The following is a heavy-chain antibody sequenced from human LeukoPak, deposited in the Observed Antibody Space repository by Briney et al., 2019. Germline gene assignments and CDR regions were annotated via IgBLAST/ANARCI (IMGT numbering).Heavy chain of an antibody. CDR1: GFTFSSYS. CDR2: ISYDGSNK. V-gene: IGHV3-30*18. CDR3: AKDGVVQWLAYYLDY. J-gene: IGHJ4*02. D-gene: IGHD6-19*01. Sequence: GGSLRLSCAASGFTFSSYSMNWVRQTPGKGLEWVAVISYDGSNKYYADSVKGRFTISRDNSKNTLYLQMNSLRAEDTAVYYCAKDGVVQWLAYYLDYWGQGTLVTVSS.